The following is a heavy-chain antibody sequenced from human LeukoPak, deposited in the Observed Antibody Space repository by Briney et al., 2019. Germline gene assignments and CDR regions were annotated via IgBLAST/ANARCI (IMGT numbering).Heavy chain of an antibody. V-gene: IGHV1-18*01. CDR3: ARRSGYDLLVGRPVPTVTYFDY. Sequence: ASVKVSCKASGYTFTSYGISWVRQAPGQGLEWMGWISAYNGNTNYAQKLQGRVTMTTDTSTSTAYMELRSLRSDDTAVYYCARRSGYDLLVGRPVPTVTYFDYWGQGTLVTVSS. CDR1: GYTFTSYG. D-gene: IGHD5-12*01. J-gene: IGHJ4*02. CDR2: ISAYNGNT.